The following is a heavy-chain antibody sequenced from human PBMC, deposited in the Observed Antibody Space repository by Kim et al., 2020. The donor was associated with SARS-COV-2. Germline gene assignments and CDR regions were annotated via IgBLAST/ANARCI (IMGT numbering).Heavy chain of an antibody. D-gene: IGHD5-12*01. CDR2: ISTRGESI. V-gene: IGHV3-11*01. CDR3: ARSGNGDNAFGS. CDR1: GLSFSDSY. Sequence: GGSLRLSCAASGLSFSDSYLNWVRQAPGKGLEWRSFISTRGESIFYADSVEGRFTISRDNAKNSLYLQMNYLIDEDTAVSYCARSGNGDNAFGSWVQG. J-gene: IGHJ4*02.